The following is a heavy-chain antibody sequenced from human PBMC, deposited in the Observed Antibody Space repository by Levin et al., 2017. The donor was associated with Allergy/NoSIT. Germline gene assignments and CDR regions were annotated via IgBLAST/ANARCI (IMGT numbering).Heavy chain of an antibody. D-gene: IGHD3-22*01. CDR3: AREPTIVVVALDY. V-gene: IGHV3-21*01. Sequence: GGSLRLSCAASGFTFSSYSMNWVRQAPGKGLEWVSSISSSSSYIYYADSVKGRFTISRDNAKNSLYLQMNSLRAEDTAVYYCAREPTIVVVALDYWGQGTLVTVSS. CDR1: GFTFSSYS. CDR2: ISSSSSYI. J-gene: IGHJ4*02.